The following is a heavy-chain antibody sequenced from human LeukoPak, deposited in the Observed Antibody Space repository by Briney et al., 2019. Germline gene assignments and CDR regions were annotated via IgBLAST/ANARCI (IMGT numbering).Heavy chain of an antibody. CDR2: INHSGST. J-gene: IGHJ6*02. V-gene: IGHV4-34*01. Sequence: SETLSLTCAVYGGSFSGYYWSWIRQPPGKGLEWIGEINHSGSTNYNPSLKSRVTISVDTSKNQFSLKLSSMTAADTAVYYCATTVYGMDVWGQGTTVTVSS. CDR1: GGSFSGYY. CDR3: ATTVYGMDV. D-gene: IGHD4-11*01.